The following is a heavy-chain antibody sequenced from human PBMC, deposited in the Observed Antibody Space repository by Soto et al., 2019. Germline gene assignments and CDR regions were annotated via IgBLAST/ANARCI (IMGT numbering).Heavy chain of an antibody. V-gene: IGHV4-31*03. CDR2: IYYSGST. CDR1: GGSISSGGYY. Sequence: QVQLQESGPGLVKPSQTLSLTCTVSGGSISSGGYYWSWIRQHPGKGLEWIGYIYYSGSTYYNPSLKSRATTPVDTSKNQFSLKLSSVTAADTAVYYCARGLATVTTWYFDYWGQGTLVTVSS. CDR3: ARGLATVTTWYFDY. J-gene: IGHJ4*02. D-gene: IGHD4-17*01.